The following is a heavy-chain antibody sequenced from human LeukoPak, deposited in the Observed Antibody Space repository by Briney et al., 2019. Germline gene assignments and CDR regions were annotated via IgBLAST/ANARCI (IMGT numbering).Heavy chain of an antibody. CDR1: GFTLSSHA. CDR3: ARVGSSGYFDH. J-gene: IGHJ4*02. D-gene: IGHD3-22*01. Sequence: PGQSLRLSCVVSGFTLSSHAMYWIRQAPGKGLEWVALTSYDGSKTDYTDSVKGRFMVSRDNPRNTLYLQMNSLTAEDTASYYCARVGSSGYFDHWGQGALVTVSS. CDR2: TSYDGSKT. V-gene: IGHV3-30*04.